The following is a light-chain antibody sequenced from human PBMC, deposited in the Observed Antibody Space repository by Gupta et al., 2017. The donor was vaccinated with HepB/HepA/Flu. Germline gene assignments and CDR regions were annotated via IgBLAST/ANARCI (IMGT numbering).Light chain of an antibody. CDR1: QSISSY. CDR3: QDTYDTPRT. CDR2: AAS. V-gene: IGKV1-39*01. Sequence: DIQMTQSPSSLSASVGDRVTITCRASQSISSYLNWYQQKPGKAPELLIYAASTLQTGVPSRFSGRGSGTDFTLTVSSLQPEDVATYYCQDTYDTPRTFGGGTKVEIK. J-gene: IGKJ4*01.